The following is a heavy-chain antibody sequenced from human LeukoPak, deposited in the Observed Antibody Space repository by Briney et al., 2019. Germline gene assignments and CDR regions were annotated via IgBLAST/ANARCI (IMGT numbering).Heavy chain of an antibody. CDR1: GGSISNKNFY. J-gene: IGHJ5*02. CDR3: AKSRGRGSFDP. CDR2: IYFTGST. V-gene: IGHV4-39*01. Sequence: PSETLSLTCTVSGGSISNKNFYWGWIRQPPGKGLEWVGSIYFTGSTYYHPSLESRVTISVDTSKNQFSLKVSAVTAADTAVYHCAKSRGRGSFDPWAREPWSSPPQ. D-gene: IGHD5-24*01.